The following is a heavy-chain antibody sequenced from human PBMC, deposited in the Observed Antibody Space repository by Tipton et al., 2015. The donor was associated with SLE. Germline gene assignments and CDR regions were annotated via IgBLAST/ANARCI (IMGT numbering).Heavy chain of an antibody. D-gene: IGHD3-10*01. CDR3: ARAMVRGEWYFDY. CDR1: GFTVSSNY. Sequence: SLRLSCAASGFTVSSNYMSWVRQAPGKGLEWASVIYSGGSTYYADSVKGRFTISRDNSKNTLYLQMNSLRAEDTAVYYCARAMVRGEWYFDYWGQGTLVTVSS. J-gene: IGHJ4*02. CDR2: IYSGGST. V-gene: IGHV3-53*01.